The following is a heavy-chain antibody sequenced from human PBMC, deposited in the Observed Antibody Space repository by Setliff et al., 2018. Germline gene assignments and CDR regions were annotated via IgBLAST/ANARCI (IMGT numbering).Heavy chain of an antibody. Sequence: ASVKVSCKASGYTFTSYDINWVRQATGQGLEWMGWMNPNSGNTGYAQKFQGRVTMTRNTSISTAYMELSSLRSEDTAVYYCVCRVGSVGIQLPDYWGQGTLVTVSS. CDR1: GYTFTSYD. CDR2: MNPNSGNT. D-gene: IGHD5-18*01. J-gene: IGHJ4*02. CDR3: VCRVGSVGIQLPDY. V-gene: IGHV1-8*02.